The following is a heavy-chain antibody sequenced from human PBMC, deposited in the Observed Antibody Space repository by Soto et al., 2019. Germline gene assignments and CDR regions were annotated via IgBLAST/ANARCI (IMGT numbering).Heavy chain of an antibody. CDR3: ARDRGGYGMDV. J-gene: IGHJ6*02. CDR2: INSDGSST. V-gene: IGHV3-74*01. D-gene: IGHD3-10*01. Sequence: GGSLRLSCAASGFTFSSYWMHWVRQAPGRGLVWVSRINSDGSSTNYADSVKGRFTISRDDAKNTLYLQMNSLRAEDTAVYYCARDRGGYGMDVWGQGTTVTVSS. CDR1: GFTFSSYW.